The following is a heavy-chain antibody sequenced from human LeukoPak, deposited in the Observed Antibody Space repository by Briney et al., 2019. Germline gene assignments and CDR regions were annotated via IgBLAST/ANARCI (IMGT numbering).Heavy chain of an antibody. Sequence: GGSLRLSCAASRFTVSSNYMSWVRQAPGKGLEWVSVIYSGGSTYYADSVKGRFTISRDNSKNTLYLQMNSLRAEDTAVYYCARDGNSVSYTGTYQGGYAFDIWGQGTMVTVSS. CDR2: IYSGGST. CDR1: RFTVSSNY. V-gene: IGHV3-66*01. J-gene: IGHJ3*02. CDR3: ARDGNSVSYTGTYQGGYAFDI. D-gene: IGHD3-16*02.